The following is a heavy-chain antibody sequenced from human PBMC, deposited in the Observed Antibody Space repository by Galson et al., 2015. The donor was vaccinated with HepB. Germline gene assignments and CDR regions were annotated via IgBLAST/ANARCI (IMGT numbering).Heavy chain of an antibody. CDR1: GFTFSSYG. D-gene: IGHD6-13*01. V-gene: IGHV3-30*18. CDR3: AKDSKAAAGNTNWFDP. CDR2: ISYDGSNK. Sequence: SLRLSCAASGFTFSSYGMHWVRQAPGKGLEWVAVISYDGSNKYYADSVKGRFTISRDNSKNTLYLQMNSLRAEDTAVYYCAKDSKAAAGNTNWFDPWGQGTLVTVSS. J-gene: IGHJ5*02.